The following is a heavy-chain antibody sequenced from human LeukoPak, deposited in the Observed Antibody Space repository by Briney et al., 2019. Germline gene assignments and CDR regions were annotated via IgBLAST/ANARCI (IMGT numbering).Heavy chain of an antibody. D-gene: IGHD4-17*01. J-gene: IGHJ3*02. CDR3: ARAVEPTVPTGAFDI. CDR1: GYTFTSYG. V-gene: IGHV1-18*04. Sequence: EASVKVSCKASGYTFTSYGISWVRQAPGQGLEWMGWISAYNGNTNYAQKLQGRVTMTTDTSTSTAHMELRSLRSEDTAVYYYARAVEPTVPTGAFDIWGQGTMVTVSS. CDR2: ISAYNGNT.